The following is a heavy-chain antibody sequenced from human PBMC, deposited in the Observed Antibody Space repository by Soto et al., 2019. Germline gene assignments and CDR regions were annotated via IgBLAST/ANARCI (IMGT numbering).Heavy chain of an antibody. CDR1: GYTFTGYY. Sequence: ASVKVSCKASGYTFTGYYMHWVRQAPGQGLEWMGWINPNSGGTNYAQKFQGRVTMTRDTSISTAYMELSRLRSDDTAVYYCARDLAYCGGDCYSRDYYYGMDVWGQGTTVTVSS. CDR3: ARDLAYCGGDCYSRDYYYGMDV. D-gene: IGHD2-21*02. V-gene: IGHV1-2*02. J-gene: IGHJ6*02. CDR2: INPNSGGT.